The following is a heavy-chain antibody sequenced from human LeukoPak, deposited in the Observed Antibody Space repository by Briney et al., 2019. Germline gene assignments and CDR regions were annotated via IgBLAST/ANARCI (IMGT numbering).Heavy chain of an antibody. Sequence: GGSLRLSCAASGFTFSDHYMDWVRQAPGKGLEWVGRTRNKANSYTTEYAASVKGRFTISRDDSKNSLYLQMNSLKTEDTAVYYCARDGGSGDSSLWGQGTLVTVPS. J-gene: IGHJ4*02. CDR1: GFTFSDHY. CDR3: ARDGGSGDSSL. CDR2: TRNKANSYTT. D-gene: IGHD3-22*01. V-gene: IGHV3-72*01.